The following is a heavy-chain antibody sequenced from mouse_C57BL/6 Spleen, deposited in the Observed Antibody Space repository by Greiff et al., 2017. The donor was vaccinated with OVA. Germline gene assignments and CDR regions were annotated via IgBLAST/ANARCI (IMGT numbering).Heavy chain of an antibody. D-gene: IGHD5-5*01. CDR2: IDPSDSYT. CDR3: ARRGLPYYFDY. V-gene: IGHV1-50*01. Sequence: VQLQQSGAELVKPGASVKLSCKASGYTFTSYWMQWVKQRPGQGLEWIGEIDPSDSYTNYNHKFKGKATLTVDTSSSTAYMQLSSLTSEDSAVYYCARRGLPYYFDYWGQGTTLTVSS. CDR1: GYTFTSYW. J-gene: IGHJ2*01.